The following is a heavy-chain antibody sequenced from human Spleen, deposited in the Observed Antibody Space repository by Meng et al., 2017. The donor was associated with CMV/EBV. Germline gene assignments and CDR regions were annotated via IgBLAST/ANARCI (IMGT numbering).Heavy chain of an antibody. CDR2: ISSSGATI. V-gene: IGHV3-48*03. CDR1: GFTFSSYE. CDR3: ARDRSYRGASDY. D-gene: IGHD4-11*01. Sequence: GESLKISCAASGFTFSSYEMNWVRQAPGKGLEWISYISSSGATIYNADSVQGRFTISRDNNKNSLYLHMNSLRAEDTAVYYCARDRSYRGASDYWGQGTLVTVSS. J-gene: IGHJ4*02.